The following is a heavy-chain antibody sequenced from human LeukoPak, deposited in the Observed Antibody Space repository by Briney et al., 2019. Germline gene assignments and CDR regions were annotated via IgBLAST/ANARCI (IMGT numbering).Heavy chain of an antibody. CDR1: GYTFTGYY. Sequence: GASVKVSCKASGYTFTGYYLHWVRQAPGQGLEWMGWINPNRGGTNYAQKFQGRVTMTRDTSISTAYMELSRLRSDDTAMYYCARERGYCSSTRCYTSDAFDIWGQGTMVTVSS. J-gene: IGHJ3*02. CDR2: INPNRGGT. CDR3: ARERGYCSSTRCYTSDAFDI. D-gene: IGHD2-2*01. V-gene: IGHV1-2*02.